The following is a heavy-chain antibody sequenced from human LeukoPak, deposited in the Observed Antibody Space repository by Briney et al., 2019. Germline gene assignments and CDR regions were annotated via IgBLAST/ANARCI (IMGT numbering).Heavy chain of an antibody. D-gene: IGHD3-3*01. CDR1: GDSISGYY. CDR3: AATNSYDFWSGFSKYYYYYMDV. J-gene: IGHJ6*03. CDR2: TFYNRGS. Sequence: PSETLSLTCTVSGDSISGYYWSWIRQSPGKGLEWIGETFYNRGSDYNPSLKSRVTMSLDESTNHFSLKLSSVTAADTAVYYCAATNSYDFWSGFSKYYYYYMDVWGKGTTVTVSS. V-gene: IGHV4-59*01.